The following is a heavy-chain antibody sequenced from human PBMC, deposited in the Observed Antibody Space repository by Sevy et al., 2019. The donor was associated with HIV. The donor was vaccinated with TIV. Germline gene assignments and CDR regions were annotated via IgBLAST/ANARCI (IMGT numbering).Heavy chain of an antibody. D-gene: IGHD4-4*01. V-gene: IGHV3-74*01. CDR1: GFTFSSTW. J-gene: IGHJ4*02. CDR3: GRDTSYSTSN. CDR2: INSDGTTT. Sequence: VGSMRLSCAASGFTFSSTWMHWVRQAPGKGLVLVAYINSDGTTTTYADSGKGRFTISRDNAKNTVHLQMDNLRAQDTAVYYCGRDTSYSTSNWGQGTLVTVSS.